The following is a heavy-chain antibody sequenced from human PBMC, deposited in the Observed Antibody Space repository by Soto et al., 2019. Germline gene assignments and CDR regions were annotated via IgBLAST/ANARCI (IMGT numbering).Heavy chain of an antibody. Sequence: QVHLLQSGAEVKKPGASVTVSCKASGYTFSNYAMHWVRQAPGQRLEWTGWIHAGNGNTKYSQKFQDRVTITRDTSASTACMELSSLRSEDTAVYYCAKGGNIAVVVADYGMDVWGQGTTVTVSS. CDR3: AKGGNIAVVVADYGMDV. D-gene: IGHD2-15*01. V-gene: IGHV1-3*01. CDR1: GYTFSNYA. CDR2: IHAGNGNT. J-gene: IGHJ6*02.